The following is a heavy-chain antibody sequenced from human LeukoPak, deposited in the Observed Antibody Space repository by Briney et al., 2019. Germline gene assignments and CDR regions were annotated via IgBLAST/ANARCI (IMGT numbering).Heavy chain of an antibody. J-gene: IGHJ4*02. CDR2: IKKNTDGGTT. V-gene: IGHV3-15*01. D-gene: IGHD2-2*02. CDR1: GFTFSNAW. CDR3: TTTYTL. Sequence: PGGSLRLSCAASGFTFSNAWMSWVRQAPGKGLEWVGRIKKNTDGGTTDYAAPVKGRFTISRNDSKDTLYLQMDSLKTEDTAVYYCTTTYTLWGLGTLVTVSS.